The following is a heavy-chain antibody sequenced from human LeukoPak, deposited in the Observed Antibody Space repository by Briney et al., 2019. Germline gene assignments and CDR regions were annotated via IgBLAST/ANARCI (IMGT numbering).Heavy chain of an antibody. D-gene: IGHD3-9*01. CDR2: ISWNSGNI. CDR1: GFTFDDYT. CDR3: ARNYPDGGGGRYFDWLPVF. V-gene: IGHV3-9*01. Sequence: PGGSLRLSSVGSGFTFDDYTMHWVRQIPGKGLEWVSSISWNSGNIDYGDSVKGRFTISRDNAKNSLYLQMNSLRVEDTALYYCARNYPDGGGGRYFDWLPVFWGQGTLVTVSS. J-gene: IGHJ4*02.